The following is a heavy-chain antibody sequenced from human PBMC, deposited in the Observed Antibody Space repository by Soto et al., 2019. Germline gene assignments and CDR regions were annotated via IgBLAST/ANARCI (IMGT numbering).Heavy chain of an antibody. CDR2: VDPNGGGS. V-gene: IGHV1-2*02. Sequence: ASVKVSCKTSGYSFSDYKLHWVRQAPGQGLEWMGWVDPNGGGSNSAQKFQGPVTMTWDTSITTAYLDPTRLTTNDTATYFCATWVDYGDFEGFDFWGQGTLVTVSS. CDR3: ATWVDYGDFEGFDF. CDR1: GYSFSDYK. D-gene: IGHD4-17*01. J-gene: IGHJ4*02.